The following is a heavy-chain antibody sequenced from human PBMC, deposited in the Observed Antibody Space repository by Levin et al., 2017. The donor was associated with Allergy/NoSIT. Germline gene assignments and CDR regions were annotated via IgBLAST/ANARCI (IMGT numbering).Heavy chain of an antibody. CDR1: GSSFTSYW. CDR2: IYPGDSDT. V-gene: IGHV5-51*01. Sequence: GGSLRLSCQGSGSSFTSYWIGWVRQMPGKGLEWMGIIYPGDSDTRYSPSFQGQVTISADKSISTAYLQWSSLKASDTAIYYCARRGTRDYHYYMDVWGKGTTVTVSS. D-gene: IGHD1-1*01. J-gene: IGHJ6*03. CDR3: ARRGTRDYHYYMDV.